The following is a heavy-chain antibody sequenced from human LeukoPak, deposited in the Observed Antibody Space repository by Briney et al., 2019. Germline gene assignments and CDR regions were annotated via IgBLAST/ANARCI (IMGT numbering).Heavy chain of an antibody. CDR1: GFTFSDYY. D-gene: IGHD2-15*01. V-gene: IGHV3-11*03. CDR2: INGSSSDT. CDR3: ARRGTTYCTVDSCHPNWFDP. J-gene: IGHJ5*02. Sequence: GGSLRLPCAASGFTFSDYYMTWIRQAPGRGLEWISYINGSSSDTNYADSVRGRFTISRDNAKNSLYLLMNSLRVEDTAVYYCARRGTTYCTVDSCHPNWFDPWGQGTLVTVSS.